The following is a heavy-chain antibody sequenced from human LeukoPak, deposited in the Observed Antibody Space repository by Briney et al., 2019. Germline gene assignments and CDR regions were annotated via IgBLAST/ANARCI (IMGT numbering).Heavy chain of an antibody. D-gene: IGHD3-10*01. J-gene: IGHJ4*02. CDR1: GFTFSDYW. CDR3: ARDLGDSDDY. CDR2: IKTDGSEK. V-gene: IGHV3-7*01. Sequence: PGGSLRLSCAASGFTFSDYWMTWVRQAPGKGLEWLANIKTDGSEKYYVDSVKGRFTISRDNAKDSLYLQMNSLRDEDTAVYYCARDLGDSDDYWGQGTLVTVSS.